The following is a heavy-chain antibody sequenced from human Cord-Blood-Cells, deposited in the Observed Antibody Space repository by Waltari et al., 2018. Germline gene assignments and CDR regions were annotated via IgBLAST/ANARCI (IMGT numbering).Heavy chain of an antibody. Sequence: QVQLVQSGAEVKKPGSSVKVCCKASGGTVSSDGIRWVRQAPGQGHEWMGGIIPIFGTANYAQKFPGRVTMTADKSTSTAYMELSSLRSEDTAVYYCARAAFPLSWMVQLYYFDYWGQGTLVTISS. CDR1: GGTVSSDG. V-gene: IGHV1-69*06. CDR3: ARAAFPLSWMVQLYYFDY. J-gene: IGHJ4*02. D-gene: IGHD2-15*01. CDR2: IIPIFGTA.